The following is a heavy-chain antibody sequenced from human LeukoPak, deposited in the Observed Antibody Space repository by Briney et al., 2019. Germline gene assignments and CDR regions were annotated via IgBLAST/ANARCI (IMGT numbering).Heavy chain of an antibody. CDR3: ARGRGSHYYGSGSYYNGGDY. D-gene: IGHD3-10*01. CDR2: ISAYNGNT. Sequence: GASVKVSCKASGYTFTSYGISWVRQAPGQGLEWMGWISAYNGNTNYAQKLQGRVTMTTDTSTSTAYMELRGLRSDGTAVYYCARGRGSHYYGSGSYYNGGDYWGQGTLVTVSS. V-gene: IGHV1-18*01. CDR1: GYTFTSYG. J-gene: IGHJ4*02.